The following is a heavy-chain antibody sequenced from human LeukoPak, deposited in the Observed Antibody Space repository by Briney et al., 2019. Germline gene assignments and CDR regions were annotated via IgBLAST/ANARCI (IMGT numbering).Heavy chain of an antibody. CDR2: ISSSSSLI. CDR3: ARGVISVELVDY. J-gene: IGHJ4*02. D-gene: IGHD1-26*01. Sequence: GESLRLSCAASGFTFSSYSMFWVRQAPGKGLEWVSSISSSSSLIYYADSVKGRFTISRDNAKNSLCLQMNSLRAEDTAMYFCARGVISVELVDYWGQGTLVTVSS. CDR1: GFTFSSYS. V-gene: IGHV3-21*01.